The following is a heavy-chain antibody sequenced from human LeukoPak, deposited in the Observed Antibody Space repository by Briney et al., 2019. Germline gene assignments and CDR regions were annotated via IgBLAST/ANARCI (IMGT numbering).Heavy chain of an antibody. D-gene: IGHD5-18*01. V-gene: IGHV1-69*05. CDR1: GGTFSSYA. CDR3: ARVADTAMEYYFDY. CDR2: ITPIFGTA. J-gene: IGHJ4*02. Sequence: ASVKVSCKASGGTFSSYAISWVRQAPGQGLEWMGRITPIFGTANYAQKFQGRVTITTDESTSTAYMELSSLRSEDTAVYYCARVADTAMEYYFDYWGQGTLVTVSS.